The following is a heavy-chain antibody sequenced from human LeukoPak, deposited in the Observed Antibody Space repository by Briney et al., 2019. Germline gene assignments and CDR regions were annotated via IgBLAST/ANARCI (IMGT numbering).Heavy chain of an antibody. CDR1: GFTFNSHW. Sequence: GGSLRLSCAASGFTFNSHWMHWVRQAPGKGLVWVSRINSDGSSTSYADFVKGRFTISRDNAKNTLYLQMNSLRAEDTAVYYCARASSGWPPLIDYWGQETVVTVSS. V-gene: IGHV3-74*01. CDR3: ARASSGWPPLIDY. D-gene: IGHD6-19*01. J-gene: IGHJ4*02. CDR2: INSDGSST.